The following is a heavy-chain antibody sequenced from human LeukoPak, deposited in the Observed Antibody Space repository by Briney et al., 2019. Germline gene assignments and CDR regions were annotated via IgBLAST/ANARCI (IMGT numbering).Heavy chain of an antibody. J-gene: IGHJ4*02. CDR3: TRHGGSGWYKYFDY. Sequence: GGSLRLSCAASGFTFSGSAMHWVRQASGKGLEWVVRIRSKANSYATAYAASVKGRFTISRDDSKNTAYLQMNSLKTEDTAVYYCTRHGGSGWYKYFDYWGQGTLVTVSS. D-gene: IGHD6-19*01. CDR2: IRSKANSYAT. CDR1: GFTFSGSA. V-gene: IGHV3-73*01.